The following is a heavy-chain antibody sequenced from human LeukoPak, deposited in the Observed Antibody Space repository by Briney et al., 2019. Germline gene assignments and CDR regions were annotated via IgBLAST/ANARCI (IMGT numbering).Heavy chain of an antibody. CDR3: ARDMWGTFDY. CDR1: GSTFRDFW. V-gene: IGHV3-74*01. Sequence: PGGSLRLSCAASGSTFRDFWMHWVRQAPGKGPVWVSRMSPDGSATYYADSVKGRFTISRDNAENTMYLQMSSLRAEDTAVYYCARDMWGTFDYWGQGALVTVSS. J-gene: IGHJ4*02. CDR2: MSPDGSAT. D-gene: IGHD7-27*01.